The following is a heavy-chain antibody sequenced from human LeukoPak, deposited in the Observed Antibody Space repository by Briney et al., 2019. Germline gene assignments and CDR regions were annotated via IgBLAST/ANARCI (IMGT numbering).Heavy chain of an antibody. CDR3: AKDNVAAAGRYFDY. CDR1: GFTFSTYG. V-gene: IGHV3-30*18. Sequence: GGSLRLSCAASGFTFSTYGMHWVRQAPGKGLEWVALISYDGSNKYFADSVKGRFTISRDNSKNTLYLQMHSLRAEDTAVYYCAKDNVAAAGRYFDYWGQGTLVTVSS. J-gene: IGHJ4*02. D-gene: IGHD6-13*01. CDR2: ISYDGSNK.